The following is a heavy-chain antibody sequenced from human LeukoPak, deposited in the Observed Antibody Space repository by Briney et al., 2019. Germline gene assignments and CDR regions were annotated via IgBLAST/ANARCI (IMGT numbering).Heavy chain of an antibody. CDR2: IYHSGST. CDR1: GYSISSGYY. D-gene: IGHD5-12*01. V-gene: IGHV4-38-2*02. CDR3: ASISPSGYDWVEFVP. J-gene: IGHJ5*02. Sequence: SETLSLTCTVSGYSISSGYYWGWIRQPPGKGLEWIGSIYHSGSTYYNPSLKSRVTTSVDTSKNQFSLKLSSVTAADTAVYYCASISPSGYDWVEFVPWGQGTLVTVSS.